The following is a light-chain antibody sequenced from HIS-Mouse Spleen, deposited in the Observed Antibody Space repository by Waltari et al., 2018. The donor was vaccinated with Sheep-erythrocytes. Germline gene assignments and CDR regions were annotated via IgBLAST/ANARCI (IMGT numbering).Light chain of an antibody. Sequence: QSSLTQPRSVSGSPGQSVTISCTGTSSDVGGYNYVSWYQQHPGKAPKLMIYDVSKRPSGVPDRVSGSKSGNTASLTISGLQAEDEADYYCCSYAGSYNHVFATRTKVTVL. V-gene: IGLV2-11*01. CDR3: CSYAGSYNHV. CDR2: DVS. CDR1: SSDVGGYNY. J-gene: IGLJ1*01.